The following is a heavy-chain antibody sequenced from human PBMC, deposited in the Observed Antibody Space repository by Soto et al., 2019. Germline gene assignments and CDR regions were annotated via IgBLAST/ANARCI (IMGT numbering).Heavy chain of an antibody. J-gene: IGHJ4*02. CDR2: XXGXGXXX. V-gene: IGHV3-23*01. D-gene: IGHD4-17*01. Sequence: GGALSLSWPASGFTFSSYFLIWVRQATGKVLEGXSAXXGXGXXXYXXXSVKGRFTISRDNSKNTLYLQMNSLRAEDTAVYYCAKDIPRTETTYWGQGSLVTVSS. CDR3: AKDIPRTETTY. CDR1: GFTFSSYF.